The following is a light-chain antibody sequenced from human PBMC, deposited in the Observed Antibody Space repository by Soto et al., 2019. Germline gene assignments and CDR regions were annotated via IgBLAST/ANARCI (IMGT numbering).Light chain of an antibody. CDR1: RGHSSYT. CDR2: VDSDGSH. V-gene: IGLV4-69*01. CDR3: QTWGTGIGV. J-gene: IGLJ3*02. Sequence: QLVLTQSPSASASLGASVKPTCTLSRGHSSYTIAWHQQQPGKGPRYLMKVDSDGSHNKGDGIPDRFSGSSSGAERYLTISSLQSEDEADYYCQTWGTGIGVFGGGTKVTVL.